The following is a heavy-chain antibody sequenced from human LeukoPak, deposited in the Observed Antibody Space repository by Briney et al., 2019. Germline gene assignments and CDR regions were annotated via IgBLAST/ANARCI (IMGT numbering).Heavy chain of an antibody. CDR3: VRDLGFTNGGDSD. D-gene: IGHD1-1*01. J-gene: IGHJ4*02. CDR2: INPNGVGT. Sequence: EASVKVSCKASGYTFTGYYMHWVRQAPGQGLEWMGWINPNGVGTRYAQKFQGRVTMTRDTSISTAYMELNRLRSDDTAVYYCVRDLGFTNGGDSDWGQGTPVTVSS. V-gene: IGHV1-2*02. CDR1: GYTFTGYY.